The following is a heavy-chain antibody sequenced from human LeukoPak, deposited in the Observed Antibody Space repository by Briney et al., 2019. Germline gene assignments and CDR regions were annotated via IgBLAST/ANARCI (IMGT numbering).Heavy chain of an antibody. CDR3: AKDWAVTPRRGDAFDI. V-gene: IGHV3-43*02. CDR1: GXTFDDYA. Sequence: GGSLRLSCAASGXTFDDYAVHWVRQAPGEGLEWVSLISGDGSATYYADSVKGRFTISRDNSKNSLYVQMNSLRTEDTALYYCAKDWAVTPRRGDAFDIWGQGTMVTVSS. CDR2: ISGDGSAT. J-gene: IGHJ3*02. D-gene: IGHD4-17*01.